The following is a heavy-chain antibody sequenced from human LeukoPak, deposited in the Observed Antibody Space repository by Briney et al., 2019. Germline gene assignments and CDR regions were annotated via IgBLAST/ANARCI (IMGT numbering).Heavy chain of an antibody. CDR1: GFTFSNYG. CDR2: IHYDGSNK. D-gene: IGHD4-23*01. V-gene: IGHV3-30*02. CDR3: ARDYGGSSPFDY. J-gene: IGHJ4*02. Sequence: GGSLRLSCAASGFTFSNYGMHWVRQAPGKGLDWVAFIHYDGSNKYYADSVKGRFTISRDNAKNSLYLQMNSLRAEDTAVYYCARDYGGSSPFDYWGQGTLVTVSS.